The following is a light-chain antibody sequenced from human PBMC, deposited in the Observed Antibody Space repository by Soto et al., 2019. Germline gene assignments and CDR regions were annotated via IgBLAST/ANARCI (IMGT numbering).Light chain of an antibody. Sequence: DIQMTQSPSSLSASVGDRVTISCQASQDISNYLNWYQRKPGKAPKLLIYDASHLETGVPSRFSGSGSGTDFTFTISSLQPEDIATYFCQQYDNLPFGGGTKVEI. J-gene: IGKJ4*01. V-gene: IGKV1-33*01. CDR1: QDISNY. CDR2: DAS. CDR3: QQYDNLP.